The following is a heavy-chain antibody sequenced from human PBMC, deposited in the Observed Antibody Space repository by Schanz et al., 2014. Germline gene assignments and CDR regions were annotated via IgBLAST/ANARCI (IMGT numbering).Heavy chain of an antibody. D-gene: IGHD5-12*01. J-gene: IGHJ1*01. V-gene: IGHV3-48*02. CDR2: IATSSSTR. CDR1: GFDFNSYS. Sequence: EVRLVESGGGLVQPGGSLRLSCEASGFDFNSYSMNWVRQVPGKGLEWLSYIATSSSTRHYADSVKGRVTISRDNAKSSVSLQMRRLRDEDTAEYYCTSGVHDSWLQKGLQFWGRGTLVIVSS. CDR3: TSGVHDSWLQKGLQF.